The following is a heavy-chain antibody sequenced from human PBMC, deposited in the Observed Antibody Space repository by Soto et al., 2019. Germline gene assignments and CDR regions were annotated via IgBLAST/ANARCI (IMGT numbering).Heavy chain of an antibody. CDR1: GYTFTGYA. J-gene: IGHJ4*02. V-gene: IGHV1-3*01. D-gene: IGHD2-2*01. CDR2: INGGNGDT. CDR3: ARGYCSSTSCQYYFGF. Sequence: ASVKVSCKASGYTFTGYAIHWVRQAPGQRLEWMGWINGGNGDTKYSQKFQGRVTITRDTSASTAYMELTSLGSEDTAVYHCARGYCSSTSCQYYFGFWGQGTPVTVSS.